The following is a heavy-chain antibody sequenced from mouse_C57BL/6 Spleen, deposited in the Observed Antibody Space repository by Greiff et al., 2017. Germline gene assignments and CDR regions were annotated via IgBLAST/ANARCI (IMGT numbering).Heavy chain of an antibody. CDR1: GYTFTSYW. CDR2: IDPSDSYT. V-gene: IGHV1-69*01. CDR3: ARNCKGFSY. D-gene: IGHD1-3*01. Sequence: QVQLQQPGAELVMPGASVKLSCKASGYTFTSYWMHWVKQRPGQGLEWIGEIDPSDSYTNYNQKFKGKSTLTVDKSSNTAYMQLSSLTSEDSAVDYCARNCKGFSYWGQGTLVTVSA. J-gene: IGHJ3*01.